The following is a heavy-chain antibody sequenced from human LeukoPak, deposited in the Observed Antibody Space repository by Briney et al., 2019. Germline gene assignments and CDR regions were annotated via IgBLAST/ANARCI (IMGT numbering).Heavy chain of an antibody. CDR2: ISGSGGST. CDR3: AKDSLTGGSNY. J-gene: IGHJ4*02. Sequence: GGTLRLSCAASGFTFSSYGMSWVRQAPGKGLEWVSAISGSGGSTYYADSVKGRFTISRDNSKNTLYLQMNSLRAEDTAVYCCAKDSLTGGSNYWGQGTLVTVSS. D-gene: IGHD7-27*01. V-gene: IGHV3-23*01. CDR1: GFTFSSYG.